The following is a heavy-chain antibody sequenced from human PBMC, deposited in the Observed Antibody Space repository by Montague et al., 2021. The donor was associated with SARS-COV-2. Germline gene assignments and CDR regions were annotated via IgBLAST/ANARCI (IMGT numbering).Heavy chain of an antibody. Sequence: SLRLSFAASGFIFSSYEMTWVRQAPGKGLEWVSYISSNGGGSTKHYTDSVQCRFTISRDNAKNSLYLQMNSLRVEDTAIYYCASDRDWDDWCGMDVWGRGTTVTVSS. V-gene: IGHV3-48*03. D-gene: IGHD2-21*01. J-gene: IGHJ6*02. CDR1: GFIFSSYE. CDR2: ISSNGGGSTK. CDR3: ASDRDWDDWCGMDV.